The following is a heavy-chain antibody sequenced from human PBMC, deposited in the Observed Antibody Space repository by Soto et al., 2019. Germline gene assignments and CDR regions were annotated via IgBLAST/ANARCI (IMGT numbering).Heavy chain of an antibody. Sequence: PSETLSVTCNVSGESVSSGYNYWNWIRQPPGKGLEWIGSIHSSGSTNYNPSLKSRVSMSLDTSKNHFSLSLSSVGAADTAIYYCARVVRCTRSGWYYLAMDVWGHGTTVTVS. CDR2: IHSSGST. V-gene: IGHV4-61*03. CDR3: ARVVRCTRSGWYYLAMDV. J-gene: IGHJ6*02. D-gene: IGHD6-13*01. CDR1: GESVSSGYNY.